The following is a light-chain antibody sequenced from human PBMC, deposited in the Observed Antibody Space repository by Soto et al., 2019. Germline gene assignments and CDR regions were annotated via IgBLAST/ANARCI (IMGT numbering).Light chain of an antibody. Sequence: DIQMTQSPSTLSASVGDRVTIPCRASQSIMTWLAWYQQKPGKVPKVLIYKAYTLESGVPSRFSGSGSGTEFTLTISSLQPDDFATYYCQQYYTYWTFGQGTKVDIK. CDR3: QQYYTYWT. J-gene: IGKJ1*01. V-gene: IGKV1-5*03. CDR1: QSIMTW. CDR2: KAY.